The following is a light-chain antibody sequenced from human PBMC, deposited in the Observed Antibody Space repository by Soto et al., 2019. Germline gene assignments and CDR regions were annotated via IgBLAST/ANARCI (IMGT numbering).Light chain of an antibody. V-gene: IGLV1-40*01. CDR3: QSYDSSLNVV. J-gene: IGLJ2*01. Sequence: QSVLTQPPSVSGAPGQGVTISCTGSSSNIGAGYDVHWYQQLPGTAPKLLIYGNSNRPSGVPDRFSGSKSGTSASLAITGLQAEDEADYYCQSYDSSLNVVFGGGTQLTVL. CDR2: GNS. CDR1: SSNIGAGYD.